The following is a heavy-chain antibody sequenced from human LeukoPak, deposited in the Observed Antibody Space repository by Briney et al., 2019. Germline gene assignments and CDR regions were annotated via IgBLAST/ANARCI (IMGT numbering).Heavy chain of an antibody. V-gene: IGHV1-69*05. D-gene: IGHD6-13*01. J-gene: IGHJ5*02. Sequence: SVKVSCRASGGTFSSYAISWVRQAPGQGLEWMGRIIPIFGTANYAQKFQGRVTITTDESTSTAYMELSSLRSEDTAVYYCARDGKYSSSANWFDPWGQGTLVTVSS. CDR1: GGTFSSYA. CDR2: IIPIFGTA. CDR3: ARDGKYSSSANWFDP.